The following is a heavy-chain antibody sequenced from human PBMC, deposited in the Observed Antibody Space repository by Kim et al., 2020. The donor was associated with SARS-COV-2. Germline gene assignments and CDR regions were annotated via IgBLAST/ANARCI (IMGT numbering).Heavy chain of an antibody. D-gene: IGHD6-6*01. J-gene: IGHJ6*02. V-gene: IGHV3-23*01. CDR3: AKRVSIAACTGYGMDV. Sequence: SLKGRFTISRDNSKNTLYLQMNSLRAEDTAVYYCAKRVSIAACTGYGMDVWGQGTTVTVSS.